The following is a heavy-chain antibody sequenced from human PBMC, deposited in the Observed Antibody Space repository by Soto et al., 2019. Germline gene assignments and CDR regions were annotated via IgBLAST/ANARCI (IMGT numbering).Heavy chain of an antibody. CDR3: ARVRDTAMASDAFDI. CDR1: GYTFTSYY. V-gene: IGHV1-46*01. Sequence: QVQLVQSGAEVKKPGASVKVSCKASGYTFTSYYMHWVRQAPGQGLEWMGIINPSGGSTSYAQKFQGRVTMTRDTYTSTVYMELSSLRSEATAVYYCARVRDTAMASDAFDIWGQGTMVTVSS. J-gene: IGHJ3*02. CDR2: INPSGGST. D-gene: IGHD5-18*01.